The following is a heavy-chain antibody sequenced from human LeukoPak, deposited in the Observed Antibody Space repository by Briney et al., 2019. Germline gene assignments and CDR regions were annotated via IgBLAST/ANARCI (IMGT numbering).Heavy chain of an antibody. CDR3: ARARVAVSRYYSDY. CDR1: GYTFTGYW. D-gene: IGHD6-19*01. V-gene: IGHV5-51*01. J-gene: IGHJ4*02. CDR2: IYPGDSDT. Sequence: GESLKISCKGPGYTFTGYWTGWVRQMPGKGLEWMGVIYPGDSDTRYSPSFQGQVTISADKSINTAYLQWSSLKASGTAMYYCARARVAVSRYYSDYWGQGTLVTVSS.